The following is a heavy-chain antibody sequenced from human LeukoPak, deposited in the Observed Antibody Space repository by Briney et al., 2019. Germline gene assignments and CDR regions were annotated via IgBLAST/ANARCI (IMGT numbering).Heavy chain of an antibody. CDR3: ARVQRLGWAHSDIVVVVAATRDYNYYMDV. CDR2: IYYSGRT. D-gene: IGHD2-15*01. CDR1: GGSISSSNW. Sequence: KPSGTLSLTCAVSGGSISSSNWWSWIRQPPGKGLECIGSIYYSGRTYYNPSLKSRVTISVDTSKNQFSLKLSSVTAADTAVYYCARVQRLGWAHSDIVVVVAATRDYNYYMDVWGKGTTVTVSS. V-gene: IGHV4-4*02. J-gene: IGHJ6*03.